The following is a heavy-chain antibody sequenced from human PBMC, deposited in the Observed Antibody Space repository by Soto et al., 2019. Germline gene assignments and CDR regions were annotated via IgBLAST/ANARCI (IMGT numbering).Heavy chain of an antibody. CDR2: IYWDDDK. CDR1: GFSLSTSGVG. CDR3: AHHDYGDYLLDY. D-gene: IGHD4-17*01. V-gene: IGHV2-5*02. J-gene: IGHJ4*02. Sequence: QITLKESVPTLVKPTQTLTLTCTFSGFSLSTSGVGVGWIRQPPGKALEWLALIYWDDDKRYSPSLKSRLTITKDTSKNQVVITMTNMDPVDTATYYCAHHDYGDYLLDYWGQGTLVTVSS.